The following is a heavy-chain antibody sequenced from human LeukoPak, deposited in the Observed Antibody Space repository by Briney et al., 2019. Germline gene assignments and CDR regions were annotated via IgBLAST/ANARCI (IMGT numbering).Heavy chain of an antibody. CDR1: GFTFSSYS. CDR2: ISSSSSYI. D-gene: IGHD1-20*01. CDR3: AREGNWNGDYMDV. Sequence: PGGSLRLSCAASGFTFSSYSMNWVRQAPGKGLEWVSSISSSSSYIYYADSVKGRFTISRDNAKNSLYLQMNSLRAEDTAVYYCAREGNWNGDYMDVCGKGTTVTVSS. V-gene: IGHV3-21*01. J-gene: IGHJ6*03.